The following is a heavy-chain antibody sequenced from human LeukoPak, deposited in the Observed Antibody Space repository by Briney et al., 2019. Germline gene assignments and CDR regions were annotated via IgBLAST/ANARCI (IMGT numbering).Heavy chain of an antibody. Sequence: SETLSLTCTVSGGSISSYHWSWIRQPPGKGLEWIGYIYYSGSTNYNPSLKSRVTISVDTSKNQFSLKLSSVTAADTAVYYCARGSAVLRYFDWLPGFYYYYGMDVWGQGTTVTVSS. D-gene: IGHD3-9*01. CDR1: GGSISSYH. J-gene: IGHJ6*02. CDR3: ARGSAVLRYFDWLPGFYYYYGMDV. CDR2: IYYSGST. V-gene: IGHV4-59*01.